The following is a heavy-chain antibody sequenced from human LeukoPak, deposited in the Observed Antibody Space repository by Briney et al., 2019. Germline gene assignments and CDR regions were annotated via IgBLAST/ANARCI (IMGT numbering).Heavy chain of an antibody. CDR1: GGSISSSSYS. V-gene: IGHV4-39*07. Sequence: NPSETLSLTCTVSGGSISSSSYSWGWIRQPPGKGLEWIGSIYYSGSTYYNPSLKSRVTISVDTSKNQFSLKLSSVTAADTAVYYCARDGSGSYPKYYFDYWGQGTLVTVSS. CDR3: ARDGSGSYPKYYFDY. CDR2: IYYSGST. J-gene: IGHJ4*02. D-gene: IGHD3-10*01.